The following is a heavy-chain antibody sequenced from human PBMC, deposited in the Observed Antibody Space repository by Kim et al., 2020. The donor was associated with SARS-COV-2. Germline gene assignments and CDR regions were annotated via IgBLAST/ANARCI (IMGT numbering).Heavy chain of an antibody. CDR3: ARAFSWYSSSRYSHRYYYDGMDV. Sequence: SVKVSCKASGDTFSSYAISWVRQAPGQGLEWMGGIIPIFGTANYAQKFQGRVTITADESTSTAYMELSSLRSEDTAVYYCARAFSWYSSSRYSHRYYYDGMDVWGDGATVTASS. CDR2: IIPIFGTA. J-gene: IGHJ6*04. V-gene: IGHV1-69*13. CDR1: GDTFSSYA. D-gene: IGHD6-13*01.